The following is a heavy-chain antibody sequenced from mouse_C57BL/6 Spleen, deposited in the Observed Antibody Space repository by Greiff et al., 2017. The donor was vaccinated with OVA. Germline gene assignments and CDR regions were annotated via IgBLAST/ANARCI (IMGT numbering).Heavy chain of an antibody. J-gene: IGHJ1*03. V-gene: IGHV1-69*01. Sequence: QVQLQQPGAELVMPGASVKLSCKASGYTFTSYWMHWVKQRPGQGLEWIGEIDPSASYTNYNQKFKGKSTLTVDNSSSTAYMQLSSLTSEDSAVYYCAHSIGYFDVWGTGTTVTVSS. CDR2: IDPSASYT. CDR3: AHSIGYFDV. CDR1: GYTFTSYW.